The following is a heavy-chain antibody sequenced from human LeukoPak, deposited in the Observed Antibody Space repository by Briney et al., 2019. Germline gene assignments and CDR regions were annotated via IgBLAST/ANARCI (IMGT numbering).Heavy chain of an antibody. CDR3: ARMNVDIVAPLYENWFDP. V-gene: IGHV1-69*04. Sequence: SVKVSCKASGGTFSSYAISWVRQAPGQGLEWMGRIIPILGIANYAQKFQGRVTITADKSTSTAYMELSSLRSEDTAVYYCARMNVDIVAPLYENWFDPWGQGTLVTVSS. CDR1: GGTFSSYA. D-gene: IGHD5-12*01. J-gene: IGHJ5*02. CDR2: IIPILGIA.